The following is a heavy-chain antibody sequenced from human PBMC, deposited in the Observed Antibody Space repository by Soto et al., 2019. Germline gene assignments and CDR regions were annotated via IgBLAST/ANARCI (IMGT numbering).Heavy chain of an antibody. CDR1: GGSISSYY. J-gene: IGHJ4*02. D-gene: IGHD6-19*01. CDR3: ARDPKGYSIGWYDY. V-gene: IGHV4-59*08. CDR2: IYYSGST. Sequence: SETLSLTCTVSGGSISSYYWSWIRQPPGKGLEWIGYIYYSGSTNYNPSLRSRVTISVDTSKNQFSLKLSSVTAADTAVYYCARDPKGYSIGWYDYWGQGTLVTVSS.